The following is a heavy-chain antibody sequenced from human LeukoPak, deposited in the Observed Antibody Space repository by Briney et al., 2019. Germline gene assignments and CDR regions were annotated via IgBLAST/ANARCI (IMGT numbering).Heavy chain of an antibody. V-gene: IGHV1-2*02. CDR2: INPNSGGT. Sequence: ASVKVSRKASGYTFTGYYMHWVRQAPGQGLEWMGWINPNSGGTNYAQKFQGRVTMTRDTSISTAYMELSRLRSDDTAVYYCARQITMAYSRAFDIWGQGTMVTVSS. CDR3: ARQITMAYSRAFDI. D-gene: IGHD3-10*01. CDR1: GYTFTGYY. J-gene: IGHJ3*02.